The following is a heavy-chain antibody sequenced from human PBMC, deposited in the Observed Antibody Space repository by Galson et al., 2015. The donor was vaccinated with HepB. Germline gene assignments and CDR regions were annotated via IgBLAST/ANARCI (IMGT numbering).Heavy chain of an antibody. J-gene: IGHJ4*02. CDR1: GFTFSGTA. CDR3: TRLGDLSGYSSL. Sequence: SLRLSCAASGFTFSGTAMHWVRQASGRGLEWVGRIGSKANSYATAYAASVKGRFTISRDDSKNTAYMQMNSLKTEDTAVYYCTRLGDLSGYSSLWGQGTLVTVSS. CDR2: IGSKANSYAT. V-gene: IGHV3-73*01. D-gene: IGHD6-13*01.